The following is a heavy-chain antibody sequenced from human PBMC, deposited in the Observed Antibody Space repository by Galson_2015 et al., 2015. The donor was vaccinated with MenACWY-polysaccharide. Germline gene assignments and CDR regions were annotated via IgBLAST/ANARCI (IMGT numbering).Heavy chain of an antibody. D-gene: IGHD6-13*01. CDR3: AKDRTAAASDGDY. J-gene: IGHJ4*02. CDR2: IRYDGRDK. Sequence: SLRLSCAASGFTFSSYGMYWARQPPGKGLQWVAFIRYDGRDKYYADSVKGRFTLSRDNSKNTLYLQMDSLRAEDTAVYYCAKDRTAAASDGDYWGQGTLVTVSS. V-gene: IGHV3-30*02. CDR1: GFTFSSYG.